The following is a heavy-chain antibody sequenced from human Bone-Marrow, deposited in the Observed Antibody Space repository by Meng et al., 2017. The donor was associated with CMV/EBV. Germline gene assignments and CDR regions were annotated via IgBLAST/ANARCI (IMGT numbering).Heavy chain of an antibody. CDR1: VESFNDYY. Sequence: ETLSLTCDFYVESFNDYYWTWIRQPPGKGLEWVGRIRSKANSYATAYAASVKGRFTISRDDSKNTAYLQMNSLKTEDTAVYYCTRLHKFDPWGQGTLVTVSS. CDR3: TRLHKFDP. J-gene: IGHJ5*02. V-gene: IGHV3-73*01. CDR2: IRSKANSYAT.